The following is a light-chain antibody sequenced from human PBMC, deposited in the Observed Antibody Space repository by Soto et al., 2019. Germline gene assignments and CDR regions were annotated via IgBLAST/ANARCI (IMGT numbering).Light chain of an antibody. CDR3: QQYRSSPRT. Sequence: EIVLTQSPGTLSLSPGERVTLSCRASQSVSSSYLAWYQQKPGQAPSLLIYGTSSGATGIPDRFSGSGSGTDFTLTISRLEPEDFAVYYCQQYRSSPRTFGQGTKVDIK. V-gene: IGKV3-20*01. CDR2: GTS. J-gene: IGKJ1*01. CDR1: QSVSSSY.